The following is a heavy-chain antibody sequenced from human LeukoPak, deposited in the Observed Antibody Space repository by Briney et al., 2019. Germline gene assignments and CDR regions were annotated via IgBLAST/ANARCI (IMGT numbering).Heavy chain of an antibody. CDR3: ASRGYGGSSGWYHCY. CDR2: ISGRGGST. Sequence: GGSLRLSCAASGFTFSSNGMTWVRQAPGKGLEWVSAISGRGGSTYYADSVKGRFTISRDNSKNTLYLQMNSLRAEDTAVYYCASRGYGGSSGWYHCYWGQGTLVTVSS. J-gene: IGHJ4*02. D-gene: IGHD6-19*01. V-gene: IGHV3-23*01. CDR1: GFTFSSNG.